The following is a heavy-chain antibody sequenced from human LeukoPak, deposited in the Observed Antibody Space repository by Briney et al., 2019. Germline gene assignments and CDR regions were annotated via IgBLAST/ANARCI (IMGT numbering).Heavy chain of an antibody. Sequence: ASVKVSCKASGHTFTSYGISWVRQAPGQGLEWMGWISAYNGNTNYAQKLQGRVTMTTDTSTSTAYMELRSLRSDDTAVYYCARDPQRRLGALYYYYYYYMDVWGKGTTVTVSS. CDR3: ARDPQRRLGALYYYYYYYMDV. J-gene: IGHJ6*03. V-gene: IGHV1-18*01. CDR1: GHTFTSYG. CDR2: ISAYNGNT. D-gene: IGHD5-24*01.